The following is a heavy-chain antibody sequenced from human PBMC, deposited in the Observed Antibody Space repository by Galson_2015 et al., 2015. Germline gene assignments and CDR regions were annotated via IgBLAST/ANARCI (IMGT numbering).Heavy chain of an antibody. V-gene: IGHV3-7*01. Sequence: SLRLSCAASGFTFSNSAMTWVRQAPGKGLEWVANIKYDGSEKNYVDSVKGRFTISRDNAKNSLYLQMNSLRGEDTAVYYCARGSWDIVVVSAAGDAFTIWGQGTMVTVSS. CDR2: IKYDGSEK. D-gene: IGHD2-2*01. CDR1: GFTFSNSA. CDR3: ARGSWDIVVVSAAGDAFTI. J-gene: IGHJ3*02.